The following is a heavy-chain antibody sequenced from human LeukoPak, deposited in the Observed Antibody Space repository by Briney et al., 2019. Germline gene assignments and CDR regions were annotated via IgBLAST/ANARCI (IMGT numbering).Heavy chain of an antibody. J-gene: IGHJ5*02. V-gene: IGHV4-39*07. D-gene: IGHD3-22*01. CDR1: GGSISSSSYY. CDR3: ARESITMIVVVIPNWFDP. Sequence: SETLSLTCTVSGGSISSSSYYWGWIRQPPGKGLEWIGSIYYSGSTYYNPSLKSRVTISADTSKNQFSLKLSSVTAADTAVYYCARESITMIVVVIPNWFDPWGQGTLVTVSS. CDR2: IYYSGST.